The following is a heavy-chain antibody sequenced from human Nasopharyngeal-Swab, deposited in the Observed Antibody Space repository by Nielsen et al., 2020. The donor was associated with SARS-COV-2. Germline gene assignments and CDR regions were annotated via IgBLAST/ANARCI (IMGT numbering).Heavy chain of an antibody. Sequence: GESLKISCAASGFTFSDSAVHWVRQASGKGLEWVGRVRSKANNYATAYAASVKGRFTISRDDSKNTVYLQMNSLKTEDTAVYYCTRCGGSCYAGRDYWGQGTLVTVSS. J-gene: IGHJ4*02. CDR2: VRSKANNYAT. CDR3: TRCGGSCYAGRDY. CDR1: GFTFSDSA. D-gene: IGHD2-15*01. V-gene: IGHV3-73*01.